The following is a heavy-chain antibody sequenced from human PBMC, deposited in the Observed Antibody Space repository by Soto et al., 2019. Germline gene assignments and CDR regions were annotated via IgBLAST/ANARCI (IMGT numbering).Heavy chain of an antibody. CDR1: GDSVSSNSAA. CDR2: TYYRSKWYN. J-gene: IGHJ4*02. CDR3: ARDPGERYSSSGQFDY. Sequence: SQTLSLTCAISGDSVSSNSAAWNWIRQSPSRGLEWLGRTYYRSKWYNDYAVSVKSRITINPDTSKNQFSLQLNSVTPEDTAVYYCARDPGERYSSSGQFDYWGQGTLVTVS. V-gene: IGHV6-1*01. D-gene: IGHD6-13*01.